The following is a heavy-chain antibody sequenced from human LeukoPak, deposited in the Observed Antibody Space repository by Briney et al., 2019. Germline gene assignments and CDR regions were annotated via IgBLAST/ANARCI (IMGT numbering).Heavy chain of an antibody. Sequence: ASVKVSCKASGYTFTGYYMHWVRHAPGQGLEWMAWINPNSGGTNYAQKFQGRVTMTRNTSISTAYMELSSLRSEDTAVYYCARGVVPAAPPDYWGQGTLVTVSS. V-gene: IGHV1-2*02. J-gene: IGHJ4*02. CDR2: INPNSGGT. D-gene: IGHD2-2*01. CDR1: GYTFTGYY. CDR3: ARGVVPAAPPDY.